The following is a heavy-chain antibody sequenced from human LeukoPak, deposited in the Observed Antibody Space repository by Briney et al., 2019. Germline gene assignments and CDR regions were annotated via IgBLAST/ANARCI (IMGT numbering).Heavy chain of an antibody. J-gene: IGHJ5*02. D-gene: IGHD6-19*01. CDR3: ARDRSGLNWFGP. CDR1: GFTFSSYS. CDR2: ISSSSSYI. Sequence: PGGSLRLSCAASGFTFSSYSMNWVSQAPGKGLEWVSSISSSSSYIYYADSVKGGFTISRDNAKNSLYLRMNSLRAEDTAVYYCARDRSGLNWFGPWGQGTLVTVSS. V-gene: IGHV3-21*01.